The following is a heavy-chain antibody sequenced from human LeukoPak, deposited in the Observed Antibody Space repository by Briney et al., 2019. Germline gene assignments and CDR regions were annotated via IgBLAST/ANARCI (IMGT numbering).Heavy chain of an antibody. CDR1: GNTFTDYY. CDR2: VDPKDGET. J-gene: IGHJ3*02. D-gene: IGHD3-22*01. Sequence: ATVKISCKTSGNTFTDYYMHWVQQAPGEGLEWMGRVDPKDGETVYAGKFQGRVTITTDTSTDTAYMELSSLRSEDTAVYYCATDLEDNSDYYSDAFVIWGQGTMVTVSS. CDR3: ATDLEDNSDYYSDAFVI. V-gene: IGHV1-69-2*01.